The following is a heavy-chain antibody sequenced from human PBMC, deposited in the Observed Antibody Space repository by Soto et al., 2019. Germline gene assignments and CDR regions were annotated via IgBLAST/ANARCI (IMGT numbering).Heavy chain of an antibody. Sequence: PGGSLRLSCTASGFTFGDYAMSWVRQAPGKGLEWVGLIRSNVYGGTTEYAASVKGIFTISRDDSKSIAYLQMNSLKSEDTAMYYCSRGLAGGSYSDYWGQGTLVTVSS. J-gene: IGHJ4*02. V-gene: IGHV3-49*04. CDR2: IRSNVYGGTT. CDR3: SRGLAGGSYSDY. CDR1: GFTFGDYA. D-gene: IGHD1-26*01.